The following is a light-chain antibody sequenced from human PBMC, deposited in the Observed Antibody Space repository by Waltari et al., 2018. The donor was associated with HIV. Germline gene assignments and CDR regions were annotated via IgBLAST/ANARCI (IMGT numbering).Light chain of an antibody. Sequence: EVLLTQSPVTLSLSPGESVTLSCRASQSLGNDFVAWYQQKPGQPPRLLMFRTSSRAAGVPGRFSGSGSGTDFALTITGAEPENFAVYYCQHYGGSPYTFGQGTKLDI. CDR3: QHYGGSPYT. CDR2: RTS. CDR1: QSLGNDF. V-gene: IGKV3-20*01. J-gene: IGKJ2*01.